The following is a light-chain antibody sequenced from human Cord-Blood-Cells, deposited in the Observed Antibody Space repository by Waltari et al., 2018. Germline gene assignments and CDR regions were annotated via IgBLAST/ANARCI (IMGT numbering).Light chain of an antibody. CDR2: AAS. CDR1: QGISSY. CDR3: QQYYSYPRT. V-gene: IGKV1-8*01. J-gene: IGKJ1*01. Sequence: AIRMTQSPSSFSASIGDRVTITCRARQGISSYLAWYQQKPGKAPKLLIYAASTWQSGVPSIFSGSGSGTDVTLAISCLQSEDFAAYYCQQYYSYPRTFGQGTQVEIK.